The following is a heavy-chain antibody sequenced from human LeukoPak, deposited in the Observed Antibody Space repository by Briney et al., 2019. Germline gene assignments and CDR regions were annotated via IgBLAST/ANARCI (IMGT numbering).Heavy chain of an antibody. CDR1: GFTFSSYA. Sequence: GGSLRLSCAASGFTFSSYAMHWVRQAPGKGLEWVAVISYDGSNKYYADSVKGRFTISRDNSKNTLYLQMNSLRAEDTAVYYCARVAKGYSSSWPGYYYMDVWGKGTTVTVSS. CDR2: ISYDGSNK. V-gene: IGHV3-30*04. CDR3: ARVAKGYSSSWPGYYYMDV. D-gene: IGHD6-13*01. J-gene: IGHJ6*03.